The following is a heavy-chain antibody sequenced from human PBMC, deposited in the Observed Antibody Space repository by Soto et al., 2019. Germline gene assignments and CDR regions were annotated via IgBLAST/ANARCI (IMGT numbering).Heavy chain of an antibody. CDR3: ARSGSGSGWL. J-gene: IGHJ4*02. CDR1: GFTFGSYW. D-gene: IGHD6-19*01. CDR2: IYYSGST. V-gene: IGHV4-59*01. Sequence: PGGSLRLSCAASGFTFGSYWMSWIRQPPGKGLEWIGYIYYSGSTKYNPSLKSRVTISVDTSKNQFSLKLSSMTAADTAVYYCARSGSGSGWLGGQGTLVTVSS.